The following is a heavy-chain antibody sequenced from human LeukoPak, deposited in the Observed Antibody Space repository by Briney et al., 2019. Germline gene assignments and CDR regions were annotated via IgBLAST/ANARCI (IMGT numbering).Heavy chain of an antibody. Sequence: GASLILSCAASGFTFSIYAMSRVRQALGKGLEWVSAISGSGGSTYYADSVKGRFTISRDNSKNTLYLQMNSLRAEDTAVYYCAKGGYGDYDYRGQGTLVTVSS. D-gene: IGHD4-17*01. CDR1: GFTFSIYA. CDR2: ISGSGGST. CDR3: AKGGYGDYDY. V-gene: IGHV3-23*01. J-gene: IGHJ4*02.